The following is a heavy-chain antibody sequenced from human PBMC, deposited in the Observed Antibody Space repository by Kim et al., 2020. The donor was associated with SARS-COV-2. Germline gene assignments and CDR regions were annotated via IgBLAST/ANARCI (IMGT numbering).Heavy chain of an antibody. CDR1: GFTFSSYA. D-gene: IGHD4-17*01. CDR3: AREGYGDSYWGFDY. CDR2: ISYDGSNK. J-gene: IGHJ4*02. Sequence: GGSLRLSCAASGFTFSSYAMHWVRQAPGKGLEWVAVISYDGSNKYYADSVKGRFTISRDNSKNTLYLQMNSLRAGDTAVYYCAREGYGDSYWGFDYWGQGTLVTVSS. V-gene: IGHV3-30*04.